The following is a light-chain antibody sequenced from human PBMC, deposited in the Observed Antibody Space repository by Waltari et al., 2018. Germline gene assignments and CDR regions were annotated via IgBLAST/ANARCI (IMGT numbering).Light chain of an antibody. Sequence: QSALTQPRSVSGSPGQSVTISCTGTSSDVGDYNYVPWYQQHPGKAPKLMIYDVNKRPSGVPGRFSGSKSGNTASLTISGLQAEDEADYYCCSYAGSYDYVFGTGTKVTVL. CDR3: CSYAGSYDYV. V-gene: IGLV2-11*01. J-gene: IGLJ1*01. CDR1: SSDVGDYNY. CDR2: DVN.